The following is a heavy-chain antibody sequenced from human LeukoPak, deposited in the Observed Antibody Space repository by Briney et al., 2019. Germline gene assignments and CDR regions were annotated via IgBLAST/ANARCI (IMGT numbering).Heavy chain of an antibody. V-gene: IGHV4-30-2*01. Sequence: SKTLSLTCTVSGGSISSGGYYWSWIRQPPGKGLEWIGYIYHSGSTYYNPSLKSRVTISVDRSKNQFSLKLSSVTAADTAVYYCAREAIAVASDYWGQGTLVTVSS. CDR1: GGSISSGGYY. CDR3: AREAIAVASDY. J-gene: IGHJ4*02. CDR2: IYHSGST. D-gene: IGHD6-19*01.